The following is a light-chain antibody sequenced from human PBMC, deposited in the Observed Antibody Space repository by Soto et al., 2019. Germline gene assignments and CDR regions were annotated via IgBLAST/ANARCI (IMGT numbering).Light chain of an antibody. CDR1: ESVTSNQ. J-gene: IGKJ2*01. Sequence: EIVLTQSPGTLSLSPGERATLSCRASESVTSNQLAWYQQKPGQAHRLFIDGAFIRASGIPDRFSGSGSGTDFTLTIGAVQPEYFAAYYCRRYGTSRGTFGEGTNLEIK. CDR3: RRYGTSRGT. CDR2: GAF. V-gene: IGKV3-20*01.